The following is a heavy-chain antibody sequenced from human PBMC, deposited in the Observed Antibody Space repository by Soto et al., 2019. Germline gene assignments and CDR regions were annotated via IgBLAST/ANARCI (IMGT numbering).Heavy chain of an antibody. CDR1: GGSFSGYY. CDR2: INHSGST. Sequence: SETLSLTCAVYGGSFSGYYWSWIRQPPGKGLEWIGEINHSGSTNYNPSLKSRVTISVDTSKNQFSLKLSSVTAADTAVYYCARGMGIAARRAAHYYMDVWGKGTTVTVSS. J-gene: IGHJ6*03. D-gene: IGHD6-6*01. V-gene: IGHV4-34*01. CDR3: ARGMGIAARRAAHYYMDV.